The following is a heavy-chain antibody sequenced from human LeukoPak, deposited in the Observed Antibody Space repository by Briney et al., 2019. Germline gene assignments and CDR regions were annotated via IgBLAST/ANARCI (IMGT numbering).Heavy chain of an antibody. V-gene: IGHV3-30-3*01. J-gene: IGHJ6*02. CDR1: GFTFSSYA. Sequence: GGSLRLSCAASGFTFSSYAMHWVRQAPGKGLEWVAVISYDGSNKYYADSVKGRFTISRDNSKNTPYLQMNSLRAEDTAVYYCARNGGRWLQLGDYYGMDVWGQGTTVTVSS. CDR3: ARNGGRWLQLGDYYGMDV. D-gene: IGHD5-24*01. CDR2: ISYDGSNK.